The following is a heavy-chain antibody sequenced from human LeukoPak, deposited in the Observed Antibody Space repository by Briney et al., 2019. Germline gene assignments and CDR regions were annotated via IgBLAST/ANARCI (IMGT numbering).Heavy chain of an antibody. CDR2: ISAYNGNT. D-gene: IGHD3-16*02. V-gene: IGHV1-18*01. CDR1: GYTFTSYA. Sequence: ASVKVSCKASGYTFTSYALHWVRQAPGQGLEWMGWISAYNGNTNYAQKLQGRVTMTTDTSTSTAYMELRSLRSDDTAVYYCARGGGVWGSYRYLDYWGQGTLVTVSS. CDR3: ARGGGVWGSYRYLDY. J-gene: IGHJ4*02.